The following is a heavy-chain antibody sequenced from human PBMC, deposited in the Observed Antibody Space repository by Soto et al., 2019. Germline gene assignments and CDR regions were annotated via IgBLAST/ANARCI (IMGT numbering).Heavy chain of an antibody. CDR2: IIPIFGTA. D-gene: IGHD5-12*01. Sequence: SVKVSCKASGGTFSSYAISWVRQAPGQGLEWMGGIIPIFGTANYAQKFQGRVTITADKSTSTAYMELSSLRSEDTAVYYCAGGGDGYNYLDYFDYWGQGTLVTVSS. CDR3: AGGGDGYNYLDYFDY. CDR1: GGTFSSYA. J-gene: IGHJ4*02. V-gene: IGHV1-69*06.